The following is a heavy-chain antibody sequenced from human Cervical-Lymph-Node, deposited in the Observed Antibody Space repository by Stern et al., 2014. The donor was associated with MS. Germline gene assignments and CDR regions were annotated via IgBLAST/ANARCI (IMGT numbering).Heavy chain of an antibody. D-gene: IGHD3-3*01. Sequence: QVQLVQSGAEVKKPGASVKVSCKASGYTFTSYDINWVRQATGQGLEWMGWMNPNSGNTGYAQKFQGRVTMTRNTSISTAYMELSSLRSEDTAVYYCARGITTTLYDFWSGYSSYYFDYWGQGTLVTVSS. CDR1: GYTFTSYD. V-gene: IGHV1-8*01. CDR2: MNPNSGNT. J-gene: IGHJ4*02. CDR3: ARGITTTLYDFWSGYSSYYFDY.